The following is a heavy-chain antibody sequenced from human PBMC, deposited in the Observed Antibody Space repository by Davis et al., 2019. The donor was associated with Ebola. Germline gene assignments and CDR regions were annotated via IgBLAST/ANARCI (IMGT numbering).Heavy chain of an antibody. V-gene: IGHV1-69*04. CDR1: GGTFRSYA. Sequence: SVKVSCKASGGTFRSYAISWVRQAPGQGLEWMGRIIPILGITNYAQKFQGRVTITADKSTSTAYMELSSLRSEDTAVYYCARVVAVAAENYYYYGIDVWGQGTTVTVSS. J-gene: IGHJ6*02. CDR3: ARVVAVAAENYYYYGIDV. D-gene: IGHD6-19*01. CDR2: IIPILGIT.